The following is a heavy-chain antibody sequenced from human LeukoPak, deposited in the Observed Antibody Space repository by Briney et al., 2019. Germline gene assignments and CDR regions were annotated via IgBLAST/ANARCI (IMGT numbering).Heavy chain of an antibody. J-gene: IGHJ3*02. V-gene: IGHV3-66*01. CDR2: IYSGGST. CDR1: GFTVSSNY. CDR3: ARDRSYYDSSGYLGDAFDI. D-gene: IGHD3-22*01. Sequence: GGSLRLSCAASGFTVSSNYMSWVRQAPGKGLEWVSVIYSGGSTYYADSVKGRFTISRDNSKNTLYLQMNSLRAEDTAVYYCARDRSYYDSSGYLGDAFDIWGQGTMVTVSS.